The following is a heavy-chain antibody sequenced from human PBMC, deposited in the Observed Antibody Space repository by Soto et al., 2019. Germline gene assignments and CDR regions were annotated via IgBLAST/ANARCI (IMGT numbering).Heavy chain of an antibody. Sequence: QVQLQESGPGLVRPSETLYLTFAVSRDSVGSGSYYWTWIRQPPGKGLEFVGLIYHTGSTNYNPSLMNRLPLSGDESTNRLSLSLRSVTAAEPAMYYCAGAGAFGDTRMFVFHWCQGVLVTVSS. CDR2: IYHTGST. D-gene: IGHD5-18*01. J-gene: IGHJ4*02. CDR1: RDSVGSGSYY. CDR3: AGAGAFGDTRMFVFH. V-gene: IGHV4-61*01.